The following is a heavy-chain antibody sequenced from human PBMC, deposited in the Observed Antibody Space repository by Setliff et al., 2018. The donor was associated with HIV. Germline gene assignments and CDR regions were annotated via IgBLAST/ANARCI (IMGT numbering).Heavy chain of an antibody. V-gene: IGHV5-51*01. J-gene: IGHJ6*02. CDR3: ARTTGQSAYYYYGMDV. CDR2: IYPGDSDT. Sequence: GESLKISCKGSGYSFTSYWIGWERQMPGKGLEWMGIIYPGDSDTRYSPSFQGQVTISADKSISTAYLQWSSLKASDTAMYYCARTTGQSAYYYYGMDVWGQGTTVTVSS. CDR1: GYSFTSYW.